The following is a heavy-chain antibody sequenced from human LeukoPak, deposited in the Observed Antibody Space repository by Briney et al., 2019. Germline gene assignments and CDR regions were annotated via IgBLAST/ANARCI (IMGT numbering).Heavy chain of an antibody. CDR3: ARVGGTNYYYYGMDV. J-gene: IGHJ6*02. D-gene: IGHD1-1*01. V-gene: IGHV4-61*01. CDR1: GGSVSSGSYY. CDR2: IYYSGST. Sequence: SETLSLTCTVSGGSVSSGSYYWSWIRQPPGKGLGGLGYIYYSGSTNYNPSLKSRVTISVDTSKNQFSLKLSSVTAADTAVYYCARVGGTNYYYYGMDVWGQGTTVTVSS.